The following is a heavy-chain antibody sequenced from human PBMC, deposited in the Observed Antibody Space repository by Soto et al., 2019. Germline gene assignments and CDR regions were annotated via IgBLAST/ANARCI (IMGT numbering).Heavy chain of an antibody. D-gene: IGHD1-26*01. V-gene: IGHV3-23*01. CDR3: AKVGPSYYYGMDV. Sequence: PGESLKISCAASGLDFSSEVMCWVRQAPGKGLEWVSPISGSGRTVYHADSMRGRFAISRDNSKNSLYLQLNNLRVDDTTVYYCAKVGPSYYYGMDVWGQGTTVTVSS. CDR1: GLDFSSEV. CDR2: ISGSGRTV. J-gene: IGHJ6*02.